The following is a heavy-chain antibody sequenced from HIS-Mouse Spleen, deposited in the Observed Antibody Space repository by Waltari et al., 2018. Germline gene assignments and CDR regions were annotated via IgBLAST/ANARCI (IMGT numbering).Heavy chain of an antibody. D-gene: IGHD1-26*01. J-gene: IGHJ4*02. V-gene: IGHV3-30*18. CDR3: AKDRGSPLYFDY. CDR1: GFPVSTFL. Sequence: QVQLVESGGGVVQPGRSLRLSCAASGFPVSTFLMPWVRHAPGKGLEWVAVISYDGSNKYYADSVKGRFTISRDNSKNTLYLQMNSLRAEDTAVYYCAKDRGSPLYFDYWGQGTLVTVSS. CDR2: ISYDGSNK.